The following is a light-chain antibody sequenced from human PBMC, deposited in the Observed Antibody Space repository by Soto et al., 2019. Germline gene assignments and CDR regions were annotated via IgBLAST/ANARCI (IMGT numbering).Light chain of an antibody. Sequence: DIPMTQSPSSLSASVGDRVTITCRASQSIVTYLNWYLQKPGKAPKLLIYAASNLQSGVPSRFSGSGSGTDFTLTXSSXXPEXXXXXXXXXXXXTPPWTFGQGTKVEIK. CDR3: XXXXXTPPWT. V-gene: IGKV1-39*01. J-gene: IGKJ1*01. CDR2: AAS. CDR1: QSIVTY.